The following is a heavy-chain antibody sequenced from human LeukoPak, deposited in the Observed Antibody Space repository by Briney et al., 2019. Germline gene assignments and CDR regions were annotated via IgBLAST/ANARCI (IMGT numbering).Heavy chain of an antibody. Sequence: SETLSLTCAVFGGSFSGYYWSWIRQPPGKGLEWIGEINHSGSTNYSPSLKSRVTISVDTSKNQFSLKLSSVTAADTAVYYCARRWAYGSGSYSLDIWGQGTMVTVSS. V-gene: IGHV4-34*01. CDR2: INHSGST. CDR1: GGSFSGYY. CDR3: ARRWAYGSGSYSLDI. J-gene: IGHJ3*02. D-gene: IGHD3-10*01.